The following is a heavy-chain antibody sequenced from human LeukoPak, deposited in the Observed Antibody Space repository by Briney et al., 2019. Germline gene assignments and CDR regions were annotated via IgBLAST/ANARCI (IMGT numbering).Heavy chain of an antibody. D-gene: IGHD2-2*01. CDR3: ARFGWVPPAHFDL. V-gene: IGHV3-23*01. J-gene: IGHJ4*02. Sequence: PGGSLRLSCAASGFTFSSYAMSWVRQAPGKGLEWVSAISGSGGSTYYADSVKGRLTISRDNSKNTLYLQMNSLRAEDTAVYFCARFGWVPPAHFDLWGQGTLVTVSS. CDR1: GFTFSSYA. CDR2: ISGSGGST.